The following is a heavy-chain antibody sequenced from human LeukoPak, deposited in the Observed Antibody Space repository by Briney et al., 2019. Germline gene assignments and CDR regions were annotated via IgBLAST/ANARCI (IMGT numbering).Heavy chain of an antibody. D-gene: IGHD6-13*01. J-gene: IGHJ4*02. V-gene: IGHV3-21*01. CDR3: FSRTPTYIAASGGDMSDY. CDR2: ISSSSSYI. CDR1: GFTFSSYS. Sequence: GGSLRLSCVASGFTFSSYSMNWVRQAPGKGLEWVSSISSSSSYIYYADSVKGRFTISRDNAKNSLYLQMNSLRAEDTAVYYCFSRTPTYIAASGGDMSDYWGQGTLVTVSS.